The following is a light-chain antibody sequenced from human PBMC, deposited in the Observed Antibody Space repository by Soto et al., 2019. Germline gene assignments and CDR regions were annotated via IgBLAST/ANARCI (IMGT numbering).Light chain of an antibody. J-gene: IGLJ2*01. V-gene: IGLV2-14*01. CDR1: SSDVGGYNF. CDR3: SSYTNSSTLVG. CDR2: EVS. Sequence: QSALTQPASVSGSTGQSITFSCTRTSSDVGGYNFVSWYQHHPGKAPKLIIYEVSNRPSGVSNRFSASKSGNTASLTISGLQAEYVADYYCSSYTNSSTLVGFGGGTKLTVL.